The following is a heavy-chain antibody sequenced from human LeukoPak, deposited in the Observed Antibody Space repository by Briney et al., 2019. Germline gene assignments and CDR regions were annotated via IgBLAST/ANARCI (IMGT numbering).Heavy chain of an antibody. CDR2: ISSSSSYT. D-gene: IGHD4-17*01. J-gene: IGHJ4*02. CDR3: ARDHDYGDYVDY. Sequence: PGGSLRLSCAASGFTFNDYYMSWIRQAPGKGLEWVSYISSSSSYTNYADSVKGRFTISRDNAKNSLYLQMNSLRAEDTAVYYCARDHDYGDYVDYWGQGTLVTVSS. V-gene: IGHV3-11*05. CDR1: GFTFNDYY.